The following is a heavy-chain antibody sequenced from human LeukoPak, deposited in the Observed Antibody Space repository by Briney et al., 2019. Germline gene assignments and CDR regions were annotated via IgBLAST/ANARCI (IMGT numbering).Heavy chain of an antibody. CDR3: AKDWSRAAAAEIDY. V-gene: IGHV3-53*01. D-gene: IGHD6-13*01. CDR1: GFTVSSNY. CDR2: IYSGGST. J-gene: IGHJ4*02. Sequence: GGSLRLSCAASGFTVSSNYMSWVRQAPGKGLEWVSVIYSGGSTYYADSVKGRFTISRDNSKNTLYLQMNSLRAEDTAVYYCAKDWSRAAAAEIDYWGQGTLVTVSS.